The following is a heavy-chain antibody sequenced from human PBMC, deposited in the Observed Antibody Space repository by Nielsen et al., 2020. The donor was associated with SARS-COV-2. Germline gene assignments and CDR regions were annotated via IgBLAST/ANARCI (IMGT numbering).Heavy chain of an antibody. CDR3: ARGVGSSGRYGMDV. CDR1: GFTFSSYW. D-gene: IGHD3-22*01. CDR2: IKQDGSEK. Sequence: GESLKISCAASGFTFSSYWMSWVRQAPGKGLEWVANIKQDGSEKYYVDSVKGRFTISRDNAKNSLYLQMNSLRAEDTALYHCARGVGSSGRYGMDVWGQGTTVTVSS. J-gene: IGHJ6*02. V-gene: IGHV3-7*03.